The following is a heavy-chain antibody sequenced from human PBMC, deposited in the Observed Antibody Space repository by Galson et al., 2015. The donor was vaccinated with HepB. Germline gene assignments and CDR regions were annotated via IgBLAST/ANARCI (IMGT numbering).Heavy chain of an antibody. Sequence: SETLSLTCTVSGGSISSSSYYWGWIRQPPGKGLEWIGSIYYSGSTYYNPSLKSRVTISVDTSKNQFSLKLSSVTAADTAVYYCARRNDILTGYYYIHLFDYWGQGTLVTVSS. J-gene: IGHJ4*02. CDR1: GGSISSSSYY. D-gene: IGHD3-9*01. CDR2: IYYSGST. CDR3: ARRNDILTGYYYIHLFDY. V-gene: IGHV4-39*01.